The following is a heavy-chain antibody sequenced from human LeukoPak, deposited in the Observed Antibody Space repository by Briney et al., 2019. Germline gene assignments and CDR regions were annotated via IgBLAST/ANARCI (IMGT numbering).Heavy chain of an antibody. V-gene: IGHV3-23*01. D-gene: IGHD3-10*01. J-gene: IGHJ4*02. Sequence: GGSLRLSCAASGFTFSSYGMSWVRQAPGKGLEWVSAISGSGDNTYYADSVKGRFTISRDNSKNTLYLQMNSLRAEDTAVYYCAKDRIFYGSESYWGQGTLVTVSS. CDR2: ISGSGDNT. CDR3: AKDRIFYGSESY. CDR1: GFTFSSYG.